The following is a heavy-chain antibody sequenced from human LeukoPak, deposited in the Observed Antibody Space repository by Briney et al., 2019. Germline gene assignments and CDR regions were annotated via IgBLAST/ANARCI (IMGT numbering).Heavy chain of an antibody. J-gene: IGHJ4*02. CDR1: GFTFSRSW. CDR3: ARDGEAASGYASGGFDS. V-gene: IGHV3-74*01. CDR2: IKSDESST. Sequence: PGGSLRLSCVASGFTFSRSWMHWVRQAPGEGLVWVSRIKSDESSTTYADSVKGRFTISRDNAKNTVYLQMNSLRVEDTAVYYCARDGEAASGYASGGFDSWGQGTLVTVPP. D-gene: IGHD6-25*01.